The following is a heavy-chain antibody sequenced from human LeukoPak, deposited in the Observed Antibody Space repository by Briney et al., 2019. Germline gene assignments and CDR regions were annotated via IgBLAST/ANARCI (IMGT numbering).Heavy chain of an antibody. CDR3: ARGRSSKGYFDY. CDR2: ISYDGSNK. CDR1: GFTFSSYA. J-gene: IGHJ4*02. Sequence: GGSLRLSCAASGFTFSSYAMHWVRQAPGKGLEWVAVISYDGSNKYYADSVKGRFTISRDNSKNTLYLQMNSLRAEDTAVYYCARGRSSKGYFDYWGQGTLVTVSS. D-gene: IGHD4-11*01. V-gene: IGHV3-30-3*01.